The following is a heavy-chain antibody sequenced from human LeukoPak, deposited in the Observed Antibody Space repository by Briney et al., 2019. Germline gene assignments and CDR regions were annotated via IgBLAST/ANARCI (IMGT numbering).Heavy chain of an antibody. J-gene: IGHJ4*02. CDR2: IYYSGST. CDR3: AREAYTPGLTPFDY. V-gene: IGHV4-59*01. Sequence: TSETLSLTCTVSGGSISSYYWSWIRQPPGKGLEWIGYIYYSGSTNYNPSLKSRVTISVDTSKNQFSLKLSSVTAADTAVYYCAREAYTPGLTPFDYWGQGTLVTVSS. CDR1: GGSISSYY. D-gene: IGHD2-2*02.